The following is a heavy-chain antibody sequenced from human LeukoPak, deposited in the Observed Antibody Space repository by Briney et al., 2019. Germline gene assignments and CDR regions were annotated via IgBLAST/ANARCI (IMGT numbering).Heavy chain of an antibody. D-gene: IGHD5-12*01. Sequence: GGSLRLSCAASGFTFSSYGMSWVRQAPGKGLEWVANIKQDGSEKYHVDSVKGRFTISRDNAKNSLYLQMNSLRAEDTAVYYCARGYSGYVNWGQGTLVTVSS. CDR1: GFTFSSYG. CDR2: IKQDGSEK. V-gene: IGHV3-7*05. CDR3: ARGYSGYVN. J-gene: IGHJ4*02.